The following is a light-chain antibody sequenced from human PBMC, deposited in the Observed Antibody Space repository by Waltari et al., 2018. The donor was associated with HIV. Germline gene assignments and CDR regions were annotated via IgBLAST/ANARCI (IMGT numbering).Light chain of an antibody. CDR2: RDN. J-gene: IGLJ1*01. Sequence: QSVLTQPPSASGTPGQRVTISCSGTTSNVGSNFVSWYPQLPGTAPKLLIYRDNRRPSGAPDRFSGSKSGASASLAISGLRSEDEADYYCATWDGSLGGAYVFGAGTKVSVL. CDR3: ATWDGSLGGAYV. V-gene: IGLV1-47*01. CDR1: TSNVGSNF.